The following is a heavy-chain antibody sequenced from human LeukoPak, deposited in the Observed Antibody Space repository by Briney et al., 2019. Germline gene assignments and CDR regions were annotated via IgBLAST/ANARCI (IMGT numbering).Heavy chain of an antibody. CDR2: IYYSGST. CDR3: ARDRRGYGSGSYYRIGGQFDP. D-gene: IGHD3-10*01. CDR1: GGSISIYY. Sequence: SETLSLTCTVSGGSISIYYWSWIRQPPGKGLEWIGYIYYSGSTNYNPSLKSRVTISVDTSKNQFSLKLSSVTAAGTAVYYCARDRRGYGSGSYYRIGGQFDPWGQGTLVTVSS. V-gene: IGHV4-59*01. J-gene: IGHJ5*02.